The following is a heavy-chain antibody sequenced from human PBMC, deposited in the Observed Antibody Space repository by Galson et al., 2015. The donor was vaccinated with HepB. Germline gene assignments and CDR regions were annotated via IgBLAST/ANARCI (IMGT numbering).Heavy chain of an antibody. CDR3: ARDRMDSSDYYYYYGMDV. CDR1: GGTFSSYA. J-gene: IGHJ6*02. D-gene: IGHD3/OR15-3a*01. V-gene: IGHV1-69*13. Sequence: SVKVSCKASGGTFSSYAISWVRQAPGQGLEWMGGIIPIFGTANYAQKFQGRVTITADESTSTACMELNSLRSEDTAVYYCARDRMDSSDYYYYYGMDVWGQGTTVTVSS. CDR2: IIPIFGTA.